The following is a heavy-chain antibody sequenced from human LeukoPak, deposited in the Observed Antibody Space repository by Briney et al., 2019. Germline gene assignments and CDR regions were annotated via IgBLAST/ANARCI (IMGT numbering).Heavy chain of an antibody. CDR1: GFTFSTYW. V-gene: IGHV3-74*01. CDR2: IKSDGST. CDR3: ARAPSEIGGYYPEYFRH. D-gene: IGHD3-22*01. Sequence: GGSLRLSCAASGFTFSTYWMHWVRQAPGKGLVWVSRIKSDGSTNYADSVKGRFTISRDNAKNTVSLQMNSLRAEDTGVYYCARAPSEIGGYYPEYFRHWGQGTLVTVSS. J-gene: IGHJ1*01.